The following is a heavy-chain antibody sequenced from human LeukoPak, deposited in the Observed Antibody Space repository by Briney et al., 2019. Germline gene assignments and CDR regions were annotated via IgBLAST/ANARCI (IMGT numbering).Heavy chain of an antibody. Sequence: PSETLSLTCNVSGGSISSYYWTWVRQPPGKGLEWIGYIYHSGSTNYNPSLKSRVTISVDMSRNQFSLKVYSMTAADTAVYYCASGYSYDLFDYWGQGTLVTVSS. J-gene: IGHJ4*02. D-gene: IGHD5-18*01. CDR2: IYHSGST. V-gene: IGHV4-59*01. CDR1: GGSISSYY. CDR3: ASGYSYDLFDY.